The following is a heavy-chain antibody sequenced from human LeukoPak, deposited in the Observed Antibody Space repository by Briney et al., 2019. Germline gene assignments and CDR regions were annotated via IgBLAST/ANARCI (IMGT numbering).Heavy chain of an antibody. CDR3: AKHGSGSSITGY. Sequence: GGSLRLSCAASGFTFSNYAMSWVRQAPGKGLEWVSVVSGSGGSTYYADSVKGRFTISRDNSKNTLYLQMNSLRAEDTAVYYCAKHGSGSSITGYWGQGTLVTVSS. J-gene: IGHJ4*02. CDR1: GFTFSNYA. V-gene: IGHV3-23*01. CDR2: VSGSGGST. D-gene: IGHD6-6*01.